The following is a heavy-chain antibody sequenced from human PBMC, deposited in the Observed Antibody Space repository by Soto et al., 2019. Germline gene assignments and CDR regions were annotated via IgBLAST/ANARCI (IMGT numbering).Heavy chain of an antibody. V-gene: IGHV4-39*01. CDR3: ARHGSY. Sequence: SETLSLTCTVSGVFISSSSYYWGWIRQTPGKGLEWIGTIYFSGSTYYNPSLKSRVTISVDRSKNQFSLNLTSVTAADTAVYYCARHGSYWGPGTLVTVSS. CDR2: IYFSGST. J-gene: IGHJ4*02. CDR1: GVFISSSSYY.